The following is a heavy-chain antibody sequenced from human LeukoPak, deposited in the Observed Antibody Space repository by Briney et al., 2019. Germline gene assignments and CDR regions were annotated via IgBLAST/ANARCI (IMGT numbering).Heavy chain of an antibody. Sequence: GESLKISCKGSGYSFTSLWIGWVRQVPGKGLEWMGVIYPGDSDTRYSPSFQGQVTISADKSINTAYLQWSSLKASDTAMYYCATALFSSTWYAGSDYWGQGTLVTVSS. CDR3: ATALFSSTWYAGSDY. D-gene: IGHD6-13*01. J-gene: IGHJ4*02. CDR2: IYPGDSDT. CDR1: GYSFTSLW. V-gene: IGHV5-51*01.